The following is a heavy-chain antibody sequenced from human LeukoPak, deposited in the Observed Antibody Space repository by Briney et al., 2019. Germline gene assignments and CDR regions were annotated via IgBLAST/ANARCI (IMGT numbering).Heavy chain of an antibody. D-gene: IGHD1-26*01. Sequence: PGGSLRLSRAASGFTFSSYSMNWVRQAPGKGLEWVSSISSSGSYIYYADSVKGRFTISRDNAKNSLYLQMNSLRAEDTAVYYCVRDGGVCSGSYYYDYWGQGTLVTVSS. CDR3: VRDGGVCSGSYYYDY. V-gene: IGHV3-21*01. CDR1: GFTFSSYS. J-gene: IGHJ4*02. CDR2: ISSSGSYI.